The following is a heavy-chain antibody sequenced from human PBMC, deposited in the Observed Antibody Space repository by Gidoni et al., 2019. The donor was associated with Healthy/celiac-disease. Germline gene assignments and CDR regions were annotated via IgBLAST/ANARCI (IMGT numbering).Heavy chain of an antibody. J-gene: IGHJ4*02. CDR2: IYYSGST. V-gene: IGHV4-30-4*01. CDR3: ARAQQRVLRRGEILDY. D-gene: IGHD6-13*01. CDR1: GVSISTGDYY. Sequence: QVQLQESGPGLVKPSQTLSLTCPISGVSISTGDYYWSWFRQPPGKGLEWIGYIYYSGSTYYNPSLKSRVTIAVDTSKNQFSLKLSSVTAADTAVYYCARAQQRVLRRGEILDYWGQGTLVTVSS.